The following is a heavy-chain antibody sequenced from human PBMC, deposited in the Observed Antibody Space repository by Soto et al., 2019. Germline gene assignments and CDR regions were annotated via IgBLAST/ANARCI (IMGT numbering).Heavy chain of an antibody. V-gene: IGHV1-18*01. Sequence: ASVKVSCKASGYTFTSYGISWVRQAPGQGLEWMGWISAYNGNTNYAQKLQGRVTLTTDTYTSTAYMELSSLRSDVTAWYYCAGGDRIQLWLRFDYWGQGTLVTVSS. J-gene: IGHJ4*02. D-gene: IGHD5-18*01. CDR1: GYTFTSYG. CDR3: AGGDRIQLWLRFDY. CDR2: ISAYNGNT.